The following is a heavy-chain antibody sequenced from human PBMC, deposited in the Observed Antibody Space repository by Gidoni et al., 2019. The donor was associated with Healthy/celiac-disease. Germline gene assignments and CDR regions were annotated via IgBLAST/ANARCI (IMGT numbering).Heavy chain of an antibody. CDR3: ASYDFWSGYLFDY. V-gene: IGHV4-30-4*01. J-gene: IGHJ4*02. CDR1: GGSISRGDYY. Sequence: QVQLQESGPGLVKPSQTLSLTCTVSGGSISRGDYYWSWIRQPPGKGLEWIGYIYYSGSTYYNPSLKSRVTISVDTSKNQFSLKLSSVTAADTAVYYCASYDFWSGYLFDYWGQGTLVTVSS. D-gene: IGHD3-3*01. CDR2: IYYSGST.